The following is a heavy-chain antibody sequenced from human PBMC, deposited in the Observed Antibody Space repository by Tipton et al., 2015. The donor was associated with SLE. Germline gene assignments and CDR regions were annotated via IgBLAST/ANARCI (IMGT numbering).Heavy chain of an antibody. Sequence: TLSLTCTVSLYSIGSGFYWDWVRQAPGKGLEWVATMHHNGSTYYNPSLRSRVAVSMDTSRNQFSLRLKSVTAADTAVYYCVKSVVVVSPRDYYYYMDVWGKGTTVTVSS. J-gene: IGHJ6*03. V-gene: IGHV4-38-2*02. CDR2: MHHNGST. D-gene: IGHD2-15*01. CDR1: LYSIGSGFY. CDR3: VKSVVVVSPRDYYYYMDV.